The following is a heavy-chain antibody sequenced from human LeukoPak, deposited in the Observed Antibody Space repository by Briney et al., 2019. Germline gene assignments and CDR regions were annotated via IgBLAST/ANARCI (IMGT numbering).Heavy chain of an antibody. CDR2: IYSGGST. V-gene: IGHV3-53*01. CDR3: ARGFDSSGYGHFDY. D-gene: IGHD3-22*01. Sequence: PGGSLRLSCAAAGFTVSSNYMSSVRQAPGKGLEWVSVIYSGGSTYYAASVKGRFTISRDNSKTTLYLQMNSLRAEDTAVYYCARGFDSSGYGHFDYWGQGTLVTVSS. CDR1: GFTVSSNY. J-gene: IGHJ4*02.